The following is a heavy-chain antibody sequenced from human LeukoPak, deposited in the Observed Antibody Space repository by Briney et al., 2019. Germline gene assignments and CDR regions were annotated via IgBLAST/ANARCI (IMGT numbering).Heavy chain of an antibody. J-gene: IGHJ4*02. D-gene: IGHD4-23*01. V-gene: IGHV1-46*01. CDR2: INPSGGST. Sequence: ASVKVSCKASGYTFTNYYIHWVRQAPGQGLEWMGIINPSGGSTSYAQKFQGRVTMTRDMSTSTVYMELSSLRSEDTAVYYCARDRGGNSARYRYYFDYWGQGTLVTVSS. CDR3: ARDRGGNSARYRYYFDY. CDR1: GYTFTNYY.